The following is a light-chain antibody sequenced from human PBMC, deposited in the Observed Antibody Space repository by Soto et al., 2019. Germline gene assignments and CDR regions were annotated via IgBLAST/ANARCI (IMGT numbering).Light chain of an antibody. Sequence: QSALTQPASVSGSPGQSITISCTGTSSDVGGSGLVSWYQFHPGKAPKLLIFEGFKRPSGVPDRFSGSKSGNTASLTVSGLQAEDEADYYCSSYARNRDVLFGGGTKVTVL. CDR1: SSDVGGSGL. CDR3: SSYARNRDVL. CDR2: EGF. J-gene: IGLJ2*01. V-gene: IGLV2-14*02.